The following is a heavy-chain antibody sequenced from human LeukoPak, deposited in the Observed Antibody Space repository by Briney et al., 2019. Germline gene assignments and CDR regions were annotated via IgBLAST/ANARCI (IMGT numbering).Heavy chain of an antibody. CDR2: IYYSGST. J-gene: IGHJ6*03. CDR3: ARDLPALGYCSGGSCPPPYYYYMDV. Sequence: SETLSLTCTVSGGSISSSSYYWGWIRQPPGKGLEWIGSIYYSGSTYYNPSLKSRVTISVDTSKNQFSLKLSSVTAADTAVYYCARDLPALGYCSGGSCPPPYYYYMDVWGKGTTVTVSS. V-gene: IGHV4-39*07. CDR1: GGSISSSSYY. D-gene: IGHD2-15*01.